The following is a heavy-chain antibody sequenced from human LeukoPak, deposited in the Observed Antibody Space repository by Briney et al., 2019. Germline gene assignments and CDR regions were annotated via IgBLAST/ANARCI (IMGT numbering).Heavy chain of an antibody. CDR2: MNPNSGNT. J-gene: IGHJ4*02. D-gene: IGHD3-22*01. Sequence: ASVKVSCKASGYTFTSYDINWVRQATGQGLEWMGWMNPNSGNTGYAQKFQGRVTMTRNTSISTAYMELSSLRSEDTAVYYCARDGHRMYYYESSVYRFDYWGQGTLVTVSS. CDR3: ARDGHRMYYYESSVYRFDY. V-gene: IGHV1-8*01. CDR1: GYTFTSYD.